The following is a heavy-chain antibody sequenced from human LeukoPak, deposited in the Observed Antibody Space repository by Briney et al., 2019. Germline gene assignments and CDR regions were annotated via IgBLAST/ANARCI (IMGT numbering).Heavy chain of an antibody. CDR2: IIPILGIA. CDR1: GGTFSSYA. Sequence: ASVKVSCKASGGTFSSYAISWVRQAPGQGLEWMGRIIPILGIANYAQKFQGRVTITADESTSTAYMELSSLRSEDTAVYYCARDWTYYDILTGYRNPSFFDYWGQGTLVTVSS. CDR3: ARDWTYYDILTGYRNPSFFDY. D-gene: IGHD3-9*01. J-gene: IGHJ4*02. V-gene: IGHV1-69*04.